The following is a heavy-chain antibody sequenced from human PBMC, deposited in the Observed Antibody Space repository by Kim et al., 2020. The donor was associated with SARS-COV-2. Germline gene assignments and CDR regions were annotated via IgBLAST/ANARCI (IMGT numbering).Heavy chain of an antibody. J-gene: IGHJ4*02. CDR2: ISFDGSNT. CDR1: GFTFRDYA. CDR3: ARGPRGSCGGDCYSYYFDY. D-gene: IGHD2-21*02. V-gene: IGHV3-30*04. Sequence: GGSLRLSCAASGFTFRDYAMHWVRQAPGKGLEWVALISFDGSNTDYADSVKGRFTISRDNSKDTLYLQMNSLRAEDTAVYFCARGPRGSCGGDCYSYYFDYWGQGTLVTVSS.